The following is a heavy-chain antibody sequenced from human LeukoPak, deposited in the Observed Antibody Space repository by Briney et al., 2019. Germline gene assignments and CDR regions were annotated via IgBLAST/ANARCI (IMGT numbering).Heavy chain of an antibody. CDR2: IRWNSGSI. J-gene: IGHJ4*02. CDR3: AKGQWFGELLYGTFDY. CDR1: GFTFDDYA. D-gene: IGHD3-10*01. Sequence: GGSLRLSCAASGFTFDDYAMHWVRQAPGKGLEWVSGIRWNSGSIGYADSVKGRFTIPRDNAKNSLYLQMNSLRAEDTALYYCAKGQWFGELLYGTFDYWGQGTLVTVSS. V-gene: IGHV3-9*01.